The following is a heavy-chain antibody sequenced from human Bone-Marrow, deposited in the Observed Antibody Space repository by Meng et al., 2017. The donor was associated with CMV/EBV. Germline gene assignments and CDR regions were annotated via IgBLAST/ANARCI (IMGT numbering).Heavy chain of an antibody. D-gene: IGHD1-26*01. Sequence: GESLKISCAASGFTFSSYGMHWVRQAPGKGLEWVAFIRYDGSNKYYADSVKGRFTISRDNSKNTLYLQMNSLRAEDTAVYYCAKVGWGSGSYLVEATPYWGQGTLVTVSS. CDR3: AKVGWGSGSYLVEATPY. V-gene: IGHV3-30*02. CDR2: IRYDGSNK. CDR1: GFTFSSYG. J-gene: IGHJ4*02.